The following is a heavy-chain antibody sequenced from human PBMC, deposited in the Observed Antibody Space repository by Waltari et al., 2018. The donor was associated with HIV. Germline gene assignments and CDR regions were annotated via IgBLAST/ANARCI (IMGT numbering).Heavy chain of an antibody. CDR3: ARCETVVTPFINKYLGLDV. V-gene: IGHV3-48*01. Sequence: EVQLVESGGKLVQPGGSLRLSCLASGFTFSDYSLNWVRQGPGKGLEWVAYIKATGTSSCSANSVKGRFTVCRDNVEKSLDLDMSSLRAEDTGDYYCARCETVVTPFINKYLGLDVWGPGTTVTVSS. J-gene: IGHJ6*02. CDR1: GFTFSDYS. CDR2: IKATGTSS. D-gene: IGHD2-15*01.